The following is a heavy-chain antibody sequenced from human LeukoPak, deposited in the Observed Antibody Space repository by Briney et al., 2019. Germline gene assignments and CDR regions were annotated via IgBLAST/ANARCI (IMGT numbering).Heavy chain of an antibody. Sequence: SETLSLTCTVSGGSISSYYWSWIRQPPGKGLEWIGYMYNRGSTNYNPSLKSRVTISVDTSNNQLSLKLSSVTAADTAVYYCARYLKVYDSSGYYAFDIWGQGTMVTVSS. CDR3: ARYLKVYDSSGYYAFDI. V-gene: IGHV4-59*01. D-gene: IGHD3-22*01. J-gene: IGHJ3*02. CDR2: MYNRGST. CDR1: GGSISSYY.